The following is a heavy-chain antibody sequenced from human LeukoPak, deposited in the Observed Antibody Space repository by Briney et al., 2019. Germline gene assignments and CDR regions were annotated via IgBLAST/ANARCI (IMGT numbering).Heavy chain of an antibody. J-gene: IGHJ4*02. CDR3: ARAPPHVDSSGYYYANPLLGDDY. CDR1: GYTFTSYG. Sequence: ASVKVSCKASGYTFTSYGISWVRQAPGQGLEWMGWISAYNGNTNYAQKLQGRVTMTTDTSTGTAYMELRSLRSDDTAVCYCARAPPHVDSSGYYYANPLLGDDYWGQGTLVTVSS. V-gene: IGHV1-18*01. D-gene: IGHD3-22*01. CDR2: ISAYNGNT.